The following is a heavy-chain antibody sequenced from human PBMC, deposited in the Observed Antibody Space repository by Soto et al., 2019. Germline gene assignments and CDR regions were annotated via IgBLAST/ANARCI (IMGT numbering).Heavy chain of an antibody. J-gene: IGHJ4*02. D-gene: IGHD3-3*01. CDR3: ARRQRTINSFGVVTEDDY. Sequence: QVQLVQSGAEMKKPGASVKVSCKASGYIFSNYEISWVRQAPGQGLEWMGWISPNNGDTNYAQKFQGRVTMTTDTSTSTAYMEMRGLKSDDTATYYCARRQRTINSFGVVTEDDYWGQGTMVTVSS. CDR1: GYIFSNYE. V-gene: IGHV1-18*01. CDR2: ISPNNGDT.